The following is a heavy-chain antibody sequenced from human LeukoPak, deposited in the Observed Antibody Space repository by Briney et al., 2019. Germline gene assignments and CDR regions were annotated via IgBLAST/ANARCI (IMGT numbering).Heavy chain of an antibody. J-gene: IGHJ5*02. D-gene: IGHD3-10*01. CDR2: IRSKAYGGTT. CDR3: NVLLWFGELENWFDP. V-gene: IGHV3-49*04. CDR1: GFTFGDYA. Sequence: GGSLRLSCTASGFTFGDYAMSWVRQAPGKGLEWVGFIRSKAYGGTTEYAASVKGRFTISRDDSKSIAYLQMNSLETEDTAVYYCNVLLWFGELENWFDPWGQGTLVTVSS.